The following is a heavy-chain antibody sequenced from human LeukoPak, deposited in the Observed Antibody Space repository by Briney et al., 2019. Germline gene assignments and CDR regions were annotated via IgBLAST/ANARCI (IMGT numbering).Heavy chain of an antibody. CDR2: ISYDGSNK. J-gene: IGHJ4*02. V-gene: IGHV3-30*18. D-gene: IGHD5-24*01. CDR3: AKDGRDGYNLDY. Sequence: GRSLRLSCAASGFTFSSYGMHWVRQAPGKGLEWVAVISYDGSNKYYADSVKGRFTISRDNSKNTLYLQMNSLRAEDTAVYYCAKDGRDGYNLDYWGQGTLVTVSS. CDR1: GFTFSSYG.